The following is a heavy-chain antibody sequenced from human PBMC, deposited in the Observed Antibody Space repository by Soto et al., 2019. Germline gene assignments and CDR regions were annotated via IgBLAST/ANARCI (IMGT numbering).Heavy chain of an antibody. CDR1: GYTFTAYS. CDR3: ARDRTDDLLTGHFDL. J-gene: IGHJ4*02. V-gene: IGHV1-3*04. Sequence: QVQLVQSGAEVKKPGASVKVSCKASGYTFTAYSIHWVCRAPGQRLEWMGWNNSDSGDTHFSQQFQGRLTFTRDISASTAYMDLSGLRSEDTAVYYCARDRTDDLLTGHFDLWGQGTLVTVSS. D-gene: IGHD3-9*01. CDR2: NNSDSGDT.